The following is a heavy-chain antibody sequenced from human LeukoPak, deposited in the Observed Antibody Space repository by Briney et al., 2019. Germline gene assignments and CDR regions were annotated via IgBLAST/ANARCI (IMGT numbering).Heavy chain of an antibody. CDR2: INPNSGGT. J-gene: IGHJ4*02. CDR1: GYTFTGYY. D-gene: IGHD3-22*01. CDR3: ATEYQYYYDSSGSVV. V-gene: IGHV1-2*02. Sequence: ASVKVSCKASGYTFTGYYMHWVRQAPGQGLEWMGWINPNSGGTNYAQKFQGRVTMTRDTSISTAYMELSSLRSEDTAVYYCATEYQYYYDSSGSVVWGQGTLVTVSS.